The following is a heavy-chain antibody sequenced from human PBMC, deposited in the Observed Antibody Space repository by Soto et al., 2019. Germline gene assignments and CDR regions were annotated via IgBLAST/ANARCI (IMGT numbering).Heavy chain of an antibody. J-gene: IGHJ3*02. CDR1: GYTFTSYG. CDR2: ISAYNGDA. D-gene: IGHD5-12*01. Sequence: GASVKFSCKASGYTFTSYGVSWVRQAPGQVLECMVWISAYNGDANYXXKLQGRVXXTADTARSTGXKELRXVGCDDTAVYYCARDLSGYGDPLGIWRQGTMVTVS. V-gene: IGHV1-18*01. CDR3: ARDLSGYGDPLGI.